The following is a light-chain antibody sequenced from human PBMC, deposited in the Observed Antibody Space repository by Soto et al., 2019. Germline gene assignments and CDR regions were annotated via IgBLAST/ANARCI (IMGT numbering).Light chain of an antibody. J-gene: IGLJ1*01. V-gene: IGLV2-14*01. CDR2: EVI. Sequence: LTQPASVSGSPGQSITVSCTGTSSDVGGYGSVSWFQQHPGKAPKLMIYEVINRPSGVSNRFSGSKSGNTAYLTISGLQPEDEADYYCSSYTRTSALVFGSGTRSPS. CDR1: SSDVGGYGS. CDR3: SSYTRTSALV.